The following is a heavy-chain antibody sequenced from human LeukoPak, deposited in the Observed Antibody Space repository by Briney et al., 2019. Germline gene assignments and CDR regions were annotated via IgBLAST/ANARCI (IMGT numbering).Heavy chain of an antibody. J-gene: IGHJ6*02. D-gene: IGHD3-3*01. V-gene: IGHV1-18*01. Sequence: ASVKVSCQISGYNFKTHAVSWVRQVPGQGLEWMGWISGYNGDTAFAQKFQGRVRMTKDTSTTTAYMELRSLTPDDTAVYYCARFWVFGADTSPPYHQGMDLWGRGTTVTVSS. CDR2: ISGYNGDT. CDR3: ARFWVFGADTSPPYHQGMDL. CDR1: GYNFKTHA.